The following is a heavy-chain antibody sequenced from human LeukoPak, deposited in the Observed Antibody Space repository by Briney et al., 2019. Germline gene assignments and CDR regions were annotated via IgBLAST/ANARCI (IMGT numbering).Heavy chain of an antibody. Sequence: PGGTLRLSCSASGFTFTSSGMSWVRQAPGKGLEWVSAISGSGGSTYYADSVRGRLTISRDNSKNTLYLQMNSLRAEDTAVYYCAELGITMIGGVWGKGTTVTISS. J-gene: IGHJ6*04. V-gene: IGHV3-23*01. CDR2: ISGSGGST. D-gene: IGHD3-10*02. CDR3: AELGITMIGGV. CDR1: GFTFTSSG.